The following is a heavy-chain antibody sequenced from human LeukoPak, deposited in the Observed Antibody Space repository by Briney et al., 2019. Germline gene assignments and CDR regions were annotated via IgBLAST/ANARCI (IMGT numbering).Heavy chain of an antibody. D-gene: IGHD3-22*01. CDR2: ISWDGGST. V-gene: IGHV3-43D*03. Sequence: PGGSLRLSCAASGFTFDDYAMHWVRQAPGKGLEWVSLISWDGGSTYYADSVKGRFTISRDNSKNSLYLQMNSLRAEDTALYYCAKDGSGYYYEYYFDYWGQGTLVTVSS. CDR1: GFTFDDYA. CDR3: AKDGSGYYYEYYFDY. J-gene: IGHJ4*02.